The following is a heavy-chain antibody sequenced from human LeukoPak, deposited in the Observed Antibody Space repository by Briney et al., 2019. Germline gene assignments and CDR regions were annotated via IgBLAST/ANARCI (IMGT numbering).Heavy chain of an antibody. V-gene: IGHV3-9*01. D-gene: IGHD5-18*01. CDR2: ITWNSGSI. CDR1: GFTFDDYA. J-gene: IGHJ4*02. CDR3: AKDKGRGYSYLDY. Sequence: PGRSLRLSCAASGFTFDDYAIHWVRQAPGKGLEWVSGITWNSGSIVYADSVKGRFTISRDNAKKSLYLQMNSLRAKDTALYYCAKDKGRGYSYLDYCGQGTLVTVSS.